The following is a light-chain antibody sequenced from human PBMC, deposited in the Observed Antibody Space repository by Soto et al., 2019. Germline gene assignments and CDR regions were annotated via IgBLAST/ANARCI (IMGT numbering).Light chain of an antibody. Sequence: EIVLTQSPCTVYLSPGERATRSCRASQSVSSSYLAWYQQKPGQAPRLLIYGASSRATGIPDRFSGSGSGTDFTLTITRLEPEDFAVYYCQQYGSSPQTFGQGTKVDIK. V-gene: IGKV3-20*01. J-gene: IGKJ1*01. CDR3: QQYGSSPQT. CDR1: QSVSSSY. CDR2: GAS.